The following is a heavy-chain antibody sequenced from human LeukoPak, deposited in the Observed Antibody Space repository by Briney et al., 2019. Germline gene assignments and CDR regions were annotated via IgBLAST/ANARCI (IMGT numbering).Heavy chain of an antibody. CDR2: ISGSAGST. Sequence: PGGSLRLSCAASGFTFSNCAMTWVRQAPGKGLEWVSAISGSAGSTYYAGSVKGRLTISRDNSKNTLYLQMNSLRAEDTAVYCCAKKMSGVYSSSDYWGQGTLVTVSS. CDR1: GFTFSNCA. J-gene: IGHJ4*02. V-gene: IGHV3-23*01. D-gene: IGHD6-6*01. CDR3: AKKMSGVYSSSDY.